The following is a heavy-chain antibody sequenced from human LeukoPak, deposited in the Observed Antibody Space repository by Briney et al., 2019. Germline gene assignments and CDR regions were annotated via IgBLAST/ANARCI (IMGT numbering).Heavy chain of an antibody. J-gene: IGHJ6*02. CDR1: GFMFDNFW. V-gene: IGHV3-7*04. D-gene: IGHD3-3*01. Sequence: QPGGSLRLSCAASGFMFDNFWMSWVRQAPGKGLEWVANIRQDGGQKYYVDSVKGRFTISRDNAKSSLYLQMNRLRVEDTAVYFCARVLAVPVAVYYYYGLDVWGQGTMVTVSS. CDR2: IRQDGGQK. CDR3: ARVLAVPVAVYYYYGLDV.